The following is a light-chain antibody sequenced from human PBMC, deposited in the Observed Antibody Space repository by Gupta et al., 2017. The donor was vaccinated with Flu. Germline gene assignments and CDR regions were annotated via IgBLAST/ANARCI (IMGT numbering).Light chain of an antibody. CDR3: QQSYTTPRT. CDR2: AAS. J-gene: IGKJ2*01. CDR1: QSISSY. Sequence: GDRVTITCRASQSISSYLNWYQQKPGKAPNLLIFAASSLQSEVPSRFSGSGSGTDFTLTISSLQPEDFAIYYCQQSYTTPRTFGQGTKLEIK. V-gene: IGKV1-39*01.